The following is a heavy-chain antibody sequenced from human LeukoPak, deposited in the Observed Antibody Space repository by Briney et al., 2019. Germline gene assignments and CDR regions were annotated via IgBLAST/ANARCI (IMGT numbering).Heavy chain of an antibody. J-gene: IGHJ3*02. CDR1: GFTFSSYG. CDR2: IRYDGSNK. V-gene: IGHV3-30*02. CDR3: ANGGGEYSSSSEAFDI. Sequence: PGGSLRLSCAASGFTFSSYGMHWVRQAPGKGLEWVAFIRYDGSNKYYADSVKGRFTISRDNSKNTLYLQMNSLRAEDTAVYYCANGGGEYSSSSEAFDIWGQGTMVTVSS. D-gene: IGHD6-6*01.